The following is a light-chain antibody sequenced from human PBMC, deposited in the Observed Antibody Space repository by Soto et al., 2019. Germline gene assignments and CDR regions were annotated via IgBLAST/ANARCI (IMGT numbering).Light chain of an antibody. CDR3: SSYNTTTTMF. CDR2: GVS. Sequence: QSVLTKPASVSGSPGQSITISCTGTSSDVGAYNLVSWYQHHPGKAPKVMMYGVSYRPSGVSNRFSGSKSGNTASLTISGLQAEDEADYYCSSYNTTTTMFFGGATQVTLL. J-gene: IGLJ7*01. V-gene: IGLV2-14*01. CDR1: SSDVGAYNL.